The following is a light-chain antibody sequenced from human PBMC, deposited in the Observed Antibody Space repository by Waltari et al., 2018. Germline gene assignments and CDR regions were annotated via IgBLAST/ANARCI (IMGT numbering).Light chain of an antibody. CDR3: SSYASTITVV. CDR2: EVS. CDR1: SSDVGGYNY. Sequence: QSALTQPASVSGSPGQSITIPCTGTSSDVGGYNYVSWYQQHPGKAPKLMIYEVSNRPSGVSNRFSGSKSGNTASLTISGLQPEDEADYYCSSYASTITVVFGGGTKLTVL. J-gene: IGLJ2*01. V-gene: IGLV2-14*01.